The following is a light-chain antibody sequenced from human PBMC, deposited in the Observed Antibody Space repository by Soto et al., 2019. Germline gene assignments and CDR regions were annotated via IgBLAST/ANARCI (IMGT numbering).Light chain of an antibody. Sequence: EIVLTQSPGTLSLSPGVRATLSCRASQSVSSSYLAWYQQTPGQAPRLLIYGASSRATGIPDRFSGSGSGTDSNLTISRLEPEDFAVYYCQQYGSSPFFTFGPGTKVDIK. CDR2: GAS. J-gene: IGKJ3*01. CDR3: QQYGSSPFFT. CDR1: QSVSSSY. V-gene: IGKV3-20*01.